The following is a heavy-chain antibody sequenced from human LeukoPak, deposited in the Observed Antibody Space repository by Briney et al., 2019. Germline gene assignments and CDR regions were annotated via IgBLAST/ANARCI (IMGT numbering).Heavy chain of an antibody. CDR2: ISSTRSYI. D-gene: IGHD1-1*01. CDR1: GFSFFSYT. J-gene: IGHJ4*02. Sequence: GGSLRLSCAASGFSFFSYTMNWVRQAPGKGLEWVSSISSTRSYIYYADSVKGRFTISRDNAKNSLCLQMNSLRAEDTAVYYCAREVQLERLAFGKEGSALDYWGQGTLVTVSS. CDR3: AREVQLERLAFGKEGSALDY. V-gene: IGHV3-21*01.